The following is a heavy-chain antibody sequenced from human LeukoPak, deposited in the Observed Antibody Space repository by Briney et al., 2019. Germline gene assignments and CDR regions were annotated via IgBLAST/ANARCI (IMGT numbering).Heavy chain of an antibody. CDR3: ARGMLCSGGSCYRYYYYGMDV. V-gene: IGHV4-34*01. Sequence: SETLSLTCAVYGGSFSGYYWSWIRQPPGKGLEWIGEINHSGSTNYNPSLKSRVTISVDTSKNQLSLKLSSVTAADTAVYYCARGMLCSGGSCYRYYYYGMDVWGKGTTVTVSS. J-gene: IGHJ6*04. CDR1: GGSFSGYY. CDR2: INHSGST. D-gene: IGHD2-15*01.